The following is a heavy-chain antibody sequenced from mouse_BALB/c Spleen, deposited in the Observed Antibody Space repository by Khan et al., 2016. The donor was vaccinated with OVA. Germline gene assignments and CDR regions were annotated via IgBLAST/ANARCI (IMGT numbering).Heavy chain of an antibody. CDR2: INYSGNT. J-gene: IGHJ3*01. D-gene: IGHD2-2*01. V-gene: IGHV3-2*02. CDR1: GYSITSEYA. CDR3: ARKGYYGYDPFPY. Sequence: VQLKESGPGLVKPSQSLSLTCTVTGYSITSEYAWNGIRQFPGNKLEWMGYINYSGNTRFNPSLKSRTSITRDTSKNQFFLQLNSVTTEDTATYYCARKGYYGYDPFPYWGQGTLVTVSA.